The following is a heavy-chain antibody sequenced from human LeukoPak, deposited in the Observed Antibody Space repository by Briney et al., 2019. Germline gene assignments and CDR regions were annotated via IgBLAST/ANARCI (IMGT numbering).Heavy chain of an antibody. CDR2: IWNSERT. J-gene: IGHJ5*02. V-gene: IGHV4-4*07. CDR3: ARDEGNWFDP. Sequence: SETLSLTCTVSGASITDYYWSWIRQPVGGGLEWIGHIWNSERTNYNPSLKSRVTMSVDTSKNQLSLKLSCVTAADTAVYYCARDEGNWFDPWGQGTLVTVSS. CDR1: GASITDYY.